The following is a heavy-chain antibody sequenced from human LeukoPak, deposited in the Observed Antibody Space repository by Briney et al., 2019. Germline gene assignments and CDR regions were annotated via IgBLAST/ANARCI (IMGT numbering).Heavy chain of an antibody. D-gene: IGHD7-27*01. CDR2: IYYSGST. Sequence: SETLSLTCTVSGGSISNGGYYWSWIRQHPGKGLEWIGYIYYSGSTYYNPSLKSRVTISVDTSKNQFSLKLSSVTAADTAVYYCARGRTGDAFDYWGQGTLVTVSS. J-gene: IGHJ4*02. V-gene: IGHV4-31*03. CDR1: GGSISNGGYY. CDR3: ARGRTGDAFDY.